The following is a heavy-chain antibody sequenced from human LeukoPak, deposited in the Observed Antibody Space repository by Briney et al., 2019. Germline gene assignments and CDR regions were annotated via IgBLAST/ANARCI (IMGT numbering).Heavy chain of an antibody. Sequence: ASVKVSCKASGYTFTSYHMHWVRQAPGQGLEWMGIINPSGGSTSYAQKFQGRVTMTRDTSTSTVYMELSSLRSEDTAVYYCATDHSMANTAWWFDPWGQGTLVTVSS. V-gene: IGHV1-46*01. CDR1: GYTFTSYH. J-gene: IGHJ5*02. CDR2: INPSGGST. CDR3: ATDHSMANTAWWFDP. D-gene: IGHD5-24*01.